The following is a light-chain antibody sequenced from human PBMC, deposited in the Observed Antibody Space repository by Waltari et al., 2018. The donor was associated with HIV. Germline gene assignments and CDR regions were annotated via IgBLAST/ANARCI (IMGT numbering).Light chain of an antibody. J-gene: IGLJ3*02. V-gene: IGLV2-14*03. CDR3: SSYTSSISLV. Sequence: QSALTQPASVSGSPGHSITISCTGPNNDVGTYNYVSWYQQHPGKAPKLMIYDVTDRPSGVSDRFSGSKSGNTASLTISGLQAEDEADYYCSSYTSSISLVFGGGTKVTVL. CDR2: DVT. CDR1: NNDVGTYNY.